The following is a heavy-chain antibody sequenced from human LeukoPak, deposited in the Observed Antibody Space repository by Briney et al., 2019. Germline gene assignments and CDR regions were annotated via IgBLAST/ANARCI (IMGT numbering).Heavy chain of an antibody. CDR2: ISYDGSDQ. J-gene: IGHJ4*02. CDR1: RFTFSSYG. D-gene: IGHD6-19*01. Sequence: GRSLRLSCAASRFTFSSYGIHWVRQAPGKGLEWVAVISYDGSDQYYADSVKGRFIISRDNSKNTLYLQMNSLRAEDTAVYYCAKEGFSKQWLAYFDYWGQGTLVIVSS. CDR3: AKEGFSKQWLAYFDY. V-gene: IGHV3-30*18.